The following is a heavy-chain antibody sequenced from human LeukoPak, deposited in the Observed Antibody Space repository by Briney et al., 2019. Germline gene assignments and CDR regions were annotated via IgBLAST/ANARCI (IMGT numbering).Heavy chain of an antibody. Sequence: SETLSPTCAVYGGSFSGYYWSWIRQPPGKGLEWIGEINHSGSTSYNPSLKSRVSISVDTSRNQFSLKLSSVTAADTAVYYCARLPNGWLQLGAFDIWGRGTMVTVSS. CDR1: GGSFSGYY. D-gene: IGHD5-24*01. J-gene: IGHJ3*02. V-gene: IGHV4-34*01. CDR2: INHSGST. CDR3: ARLPNGWLQLGAFDI.